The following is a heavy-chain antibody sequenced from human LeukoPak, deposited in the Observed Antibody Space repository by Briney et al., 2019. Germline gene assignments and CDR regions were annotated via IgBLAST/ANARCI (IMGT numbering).Heavy chain of an antibody. CDR2: IYSGGST. CDR1: GFTVSSNY. CDR3: AKGAVESLDYYFYMEV. Sequence: GGSLRLSCAASGFTVSSNYMNWVRQAPGKGLEWVSVIYSGGSTYTADSVKGRFIISRDNSKSMLYIQMNSLRAEDTAVYYCAKGAVESLDYYFYMEVWGKETTVTVSS. J-gene: IGHJ6*03. D-gene: IGHD1-1*01. V-gene: IGHV3-53*01.